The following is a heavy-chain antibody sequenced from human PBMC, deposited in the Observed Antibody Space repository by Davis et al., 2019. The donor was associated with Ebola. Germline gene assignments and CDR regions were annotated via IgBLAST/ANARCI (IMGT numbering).Heavy chain of an antibody. J-gene: IGHJ4*02. V-gene: IGHV7-4-1*02. Sequence: ASVKVSCKASGYTFTRYAMNWVRQASGHGLEWMGWINTNTGNPTYAQGFTGRFVFSLDTSISTAYLQISSLKAEDTAVYYCARIVSSGSWYFDYWGQGTLVTVSS. CDR1: GYTFTRYA. D-gene: IGHD5/OR15-5a*01. CDR3: ARIVSSGSWYFDY. CDR2: INTNTGNP.